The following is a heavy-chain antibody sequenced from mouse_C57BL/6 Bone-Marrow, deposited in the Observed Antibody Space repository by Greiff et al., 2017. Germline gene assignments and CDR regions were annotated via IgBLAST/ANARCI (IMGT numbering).Heavy chain of an antibody. Sequence: VQLKESGPELVKPGDSVKISCKASGYSFTGYFMNWVMQSHGKSLEWIGRINPYNGDTFYNQKFKGKATLTVDQSSSTAHMELRSLTSEDSAVYYCARASITTVVPFAYWGQGTLVTVAA. J-gene: IGHJ3*01. CDR1: GYSFTGYF. CDR2: INPYNGDT. CDR3: ARASITTVVPFAY. V-gene: IGHV1-20*01. D-gene: IGHD1-1*01.